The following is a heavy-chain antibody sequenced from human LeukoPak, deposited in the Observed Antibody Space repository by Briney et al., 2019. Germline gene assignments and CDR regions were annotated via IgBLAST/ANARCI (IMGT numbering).Heavy chain of an antibody. V-gene: IGHV1-46*01. D-gene: IGHD3-10*01. Sequence: ASVKASCKASGYTFTSYYKHWVRQAPGQGLEWMGIINPSGGSTSYAQKFQGRVTMTRDTSTSTVYMELSSLRSEDTAVYYCARGGMVRGVKSYYYGMDVWGQGTTVTVSS. CDR1: GYTFTSYY. CDR3: ARGGMVRGVKSYYYGMDV. CDR2: INPSGGST. J-gene: IGHJ6*02.